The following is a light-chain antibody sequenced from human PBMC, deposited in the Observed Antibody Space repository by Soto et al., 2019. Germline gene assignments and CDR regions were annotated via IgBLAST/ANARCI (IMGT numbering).Light chain of an antibody. V-gene: IGKV1-39*01. CDR3: QQYGSSPLT. CDR2: AAS. J-gene: IGKJ4*01. CDR1: QSISSY. Sequence: DIQMTQTPSSLSASVGDRVSITCLASQSISSYLNWYQQKPGKAPKLLIYAASSLQSGVPSRFSGSGSGTDFTLTISRLEPEDFAVYYCQQYGSSPLTFGGGTKV.